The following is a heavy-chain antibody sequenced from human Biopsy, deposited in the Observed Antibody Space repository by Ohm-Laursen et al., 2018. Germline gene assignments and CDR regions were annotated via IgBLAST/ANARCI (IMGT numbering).Heavy chain of an antibody. CDR1: GFSFTSYT. CDR3: ASLGLVWFGELLSVPFRMDV. CDR2: ITSRSGYK. J-gene: IGHJ6*02. D-gene: IGHD3-10*01. V-gene: IGHV3-21*01. Sequence: SLRLSCAAAGFSFTSYTMNWVRQVPGKGLEWVSSITSRSGYKYYADSVKGRFTISRDNAKNSLYLQMNSLRAEDTAVYFCASLGLVWFGELLSVPFRMDVWGQGTTVTVSS.